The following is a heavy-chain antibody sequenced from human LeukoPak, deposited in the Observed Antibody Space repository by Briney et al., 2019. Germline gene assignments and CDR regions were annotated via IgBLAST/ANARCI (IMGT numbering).Heavy chain of an antibody. J-gene: IGHJ4*02. CDR3: AKDTETYYYDSSGYTG. D-gene: IGHD3-22*01. V-gene: IGHV3-23*01. CDR2: ISGSGGST. Sequence: PGGSLRLSCAASGFTFSSYAMSWVRQAPGKGLEWVSAISGSGGSTYYADSVKGRFTISRDNSKNTLYLQMNSLRAEDTAVYYCAKDTETYYYDSSGYTGWGQGTLVTVSS. CDR1: GFTFSSYA.